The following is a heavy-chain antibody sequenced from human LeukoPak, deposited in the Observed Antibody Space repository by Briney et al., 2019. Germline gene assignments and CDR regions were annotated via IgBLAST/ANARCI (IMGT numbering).Heavy chain of an antibody. V-gene: IGHV4-61*02. CDR3: ARAGDGYNGDLDY. D-gene: IGHD5-24*01. J-gene: IGHJ4*02. CDR2: IYTSGST. Sequence: SETLSLTCTVSGGSISSGSYYRSWIRQPAGKGLEWIGRIYTSGSTNYNPSLKSRVTISVDTFKNQFSLKLSSVTAADTAVYYCARAGDGYNGDLDYWGQGTLVTVSS. CDR1: GGSISSGSYY.